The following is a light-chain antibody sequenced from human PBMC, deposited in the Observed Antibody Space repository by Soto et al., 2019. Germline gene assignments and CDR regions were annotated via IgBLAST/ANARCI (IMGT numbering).Light chain of an antibody. Sequence: EIVLTQSPGTLSLSPGERATLSCRAIQSVSSSYLAWYQQKPGQAPRLLMYGASSRATGIPDRFSGSASGADFTLTISRLEPEDFVVYYCQQYGSSPPLTFGGGTKVDIK. CDR1: QSVSSSY. CDR3: QQYGSSPPLT. J-gene: IGKJ4*01. V-gene: IGKV3-20*01. CDR2: GAS.